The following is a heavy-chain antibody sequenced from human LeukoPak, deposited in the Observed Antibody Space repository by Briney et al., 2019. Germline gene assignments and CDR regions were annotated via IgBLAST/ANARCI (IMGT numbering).Heavy chain of an antibody. CDR3: ARGPYSYDSSGAFDI. CDR2: ISSSGST. J-gene: IGHJ3*02. CDR1: GDSISSGDYY. D-gene: IGHD3-22*01. Sequence: SETLSLTCTVSGDSISSGDYYWSWIRQPAGKGLEWIGRISSSGSTNYNPSLKSRVTISVDTSKNQFSLKLSSVTAAATAVYFCARGPYSYDSSGAFDIWGQGTMVTVSS. V-gene: IGHV4-61*02.